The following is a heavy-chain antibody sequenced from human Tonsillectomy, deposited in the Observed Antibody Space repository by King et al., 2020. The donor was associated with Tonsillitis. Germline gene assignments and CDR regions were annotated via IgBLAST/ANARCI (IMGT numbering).Heavy chain of an antibody. Sequence: HVQLQQWGAGLLKPSETLSLSCGVYGGSLSGYYWSWIRQPPGKGLEWIGEINHSGSTTYNPSLKIRVTISVDTSKNQFSLILSSVTAADPAVYYCARGVRAGSGIYDNARKAFYFDYWGQGTLVTVSS. V-gene: IGHV4-34*01. D-gene: IGHD3-10*01. J-gene: IGHJ4*02. CDR3: ARGVRAGSGIYDNARKAFYFDY. CDR1: GGSLSGYY. CDR2: INHSGST.